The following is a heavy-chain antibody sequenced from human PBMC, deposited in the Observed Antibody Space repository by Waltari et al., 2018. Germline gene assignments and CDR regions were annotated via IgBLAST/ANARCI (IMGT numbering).Heavy chain of an antibody. Sequence: QVQLVRSGSELKKPGASVKVSCKASGYIFTTYGINWVRQAPGQGLEWMGGINPHPGNPTFVQCFTGRFVFSLDTSVSTAYLQISSLKAEDSVIYYCARGGGTFSKPQYFDSWGQGTRVTVSS. V-gene: IGHV7-4-1*02. CDR3: ARGGGTFSKPQYFDS. CDR2: INPHPGNP. CDR1: GYIFTTYG. D-gene: IGHD1-26*01. J-gene: IGHJ4*02.